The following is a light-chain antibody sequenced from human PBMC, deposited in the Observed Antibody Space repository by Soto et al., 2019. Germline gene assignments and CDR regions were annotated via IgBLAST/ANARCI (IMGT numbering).Light chain of an antibody. J-gene: IGKJ1*01. Sequence: TQPPVSPALSASERATCSWRDSESVSSCYLAWYQQKPGEAPRLLIYSASSRANGIPDRFSGSGSGTDFTLTISRLEPEDFALYYCRLKTFGQGTKVDIK. CDR3: RLKT. CDR1: ESVSSCY. CDR2: SAS. V-gene: IGKV3-20*01.